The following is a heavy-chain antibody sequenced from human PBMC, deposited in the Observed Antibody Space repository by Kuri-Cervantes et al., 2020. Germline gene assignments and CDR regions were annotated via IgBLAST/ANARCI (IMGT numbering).Heavy chain of an antibody. D-gene: IGHD6-25*01. V-gene: IGHV3-48*01. CDR3: ARRGPGLD. Sequence: GGSLRLSCAAPGFTFSSYSMNWVRQAPGKGLEWVSYISSSSSTIYYADSVKGRFIISRDNAKNSLYLQMNSLRVEDTAVYYCARRGPGLDWGQGTLVTVSS. CDR2: ISSSSSTI. J-gene: IGHJ4*02. CDR1: GFTFSSYS.